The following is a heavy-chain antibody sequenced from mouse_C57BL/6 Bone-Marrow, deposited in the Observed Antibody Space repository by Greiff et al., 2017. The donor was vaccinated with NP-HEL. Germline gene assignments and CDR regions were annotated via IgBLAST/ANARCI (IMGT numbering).Heavy chain of an antibody. CDR2: IYPGSGST. CDR3: ARKVILLYYAMDY. D-gene: IGHD2-1*01. CDR1: GYTFTSYW. J-gene: IGHJ4*01. V-gene: IGHV1-55*01. Sequence: VQLQQPGAELVKPGASVKMSCKASGYTFTSYWITWVKQRPGQGLEWIGDIYPGSGSTNYNEKFKSKATLTVETSSSTAYMQLSSLTSEDSAVYYCARKVILLYYAMDYWGQVTSVTVSS.